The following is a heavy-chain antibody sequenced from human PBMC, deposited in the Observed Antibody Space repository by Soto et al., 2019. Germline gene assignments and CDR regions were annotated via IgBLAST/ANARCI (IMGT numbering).Heavy chain of an antibody. D-gene: IGHD6-19*01. CDR2: ISAYNGNT. V-gene: IGHV1-18*01. J-gene: IGHJ6*02. CDR1: GYTFTSYG. Sequence: EASVKVSCKASGYTFTSYGISWVRQAPGQGLEWMGWISAYNGNTNYAQKLQGRVTMTTDTSTGTAYMELRSLRSDDTAVYYCAREGRIVVATEYYYYYYGMDVWGQGTTVTVSS. CDR3: AREGRIVVATEYYYYYYGMDV.